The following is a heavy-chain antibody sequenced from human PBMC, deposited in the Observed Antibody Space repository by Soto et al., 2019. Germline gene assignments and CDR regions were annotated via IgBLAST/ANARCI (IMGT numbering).Heavy chain of an antibody. D-gene: IGHD3-22*01. CDR3: VRVLDSSWYADL. V-gene: IGHV4-61*03. CDR2: IFYTGVT. Sequence: QVQLQESGPGLVKPSETLSRTCSVSGGSVSNASFYWTWIRQAPGTGLEYIGYIFYTGVTNYNPSLSSRVTISLDTSKNHFSLKLNSMPAADTDVYYCVRVLDSSWYADLWGRGTLVTVAS. CDR1: GGSVSNASFY. J-gene: IGHJ2*01.